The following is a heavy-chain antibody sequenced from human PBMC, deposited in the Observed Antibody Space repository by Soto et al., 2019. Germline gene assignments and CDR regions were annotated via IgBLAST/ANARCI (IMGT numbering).Heavy chain of an antibody. D-gene: IGHD4-17*01. CDR2: IGGSGTNT. CDR1: GLTFSSYA. V-gene: IGHV3-23*01. Sequence: GGSLRLSCVASGLTFSSYAMSWVRQVPGKGLEWVSLIGGSGTNTYYADSVKGRFTISRDNSKNTLYLQMNGLRAEDTAVYYCAKVDYGDSFDYWGQGTPVTVSS. CDR3: AKVDYGDSFDY. J-gene: IGHJ4*02.